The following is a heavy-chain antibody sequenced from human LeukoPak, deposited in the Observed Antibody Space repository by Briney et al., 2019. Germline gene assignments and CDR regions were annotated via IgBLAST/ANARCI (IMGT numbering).Heavy chain of an antibody. D-gene: IGHD3-22*01. CDR2: IYYSGST. Sequence: SETLSLTCTVSGGSISSYYWSWIRQPQGKGLEWIGYIYYSGSTNYNPSLKSRVTISVDTSKNQFSLKLSSVTAADTAVYYCARQSGYPPYNWFDPWGQGTLVTVSS. J-gene: IGHJ5*02. V-gene: IGHV4-59*08. CDR3: ARQSGYPPYNWFDP. CDR1: GGSISSYY.